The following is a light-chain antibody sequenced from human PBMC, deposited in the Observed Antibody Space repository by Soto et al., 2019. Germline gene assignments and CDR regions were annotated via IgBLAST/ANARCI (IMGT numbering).Light chain of an antibody. CDR2: DVV. CDR1: SSDVGTYDY. V-gene: IGLV2-11*01. J-gene: IGLJ1*01. Sequence: QSVLAQPRSVSGSPGQPVTIPCTGTSSDVGTYDYVSWYQQHPGKAPKLMIYDVVKRPSGVPDRFSGSKSGNTASLTISGLQADDEADYYCFSYAGSLYVFGTGTKVTVL. CDR3: FSYAGSLYV.